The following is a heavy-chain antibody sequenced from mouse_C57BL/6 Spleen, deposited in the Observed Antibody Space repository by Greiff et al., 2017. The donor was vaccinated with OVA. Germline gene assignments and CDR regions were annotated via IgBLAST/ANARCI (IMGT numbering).Heavy chain of an antibody. J-gene: IGHJ2*01. CDR2: ISSGSSTI. CDR3: ARGRNARDY. V-gene: IGHV5-17*01. Sequence: EVQVVESGGGLVKPGGSLKLSCAASGFTFSDYGMHWVRQAPEKGLEWVAYISSGSSTIYYADTVKGRFTISRDNAKNTLFLQMTSLRSEDTAMYYCARGRNARDYWGQGTTLTVSS. CDR1: GFTFSDYG.